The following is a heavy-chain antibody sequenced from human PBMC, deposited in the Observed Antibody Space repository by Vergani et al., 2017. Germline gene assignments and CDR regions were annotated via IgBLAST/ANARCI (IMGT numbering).Heavy chain of an antibody. Sequence: QVQLVESGGGLVKPGGSLRLSCAASGFTFSAYYMSWIRQAPGKGLEWVSYISSRGSTIYYADSVKDRFTISRDNAKNSLYVKMNSLRSEDTAVYYCARFRFPRXCSRTSCDGTGFDPWGQGTLVTVS. D-gene: IGHD2-2*01. V-gene: IGHV3-11*01. CDR3: ARFRFPRXCSRTSCDGTGFDP. CDR2: ISSRGSTI. J-gene: IGHJ5*02. CDR1: GFTFSAYY.